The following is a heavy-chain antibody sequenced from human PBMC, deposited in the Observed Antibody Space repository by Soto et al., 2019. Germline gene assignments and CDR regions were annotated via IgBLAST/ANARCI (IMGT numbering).Heavy chain of an antibody. CDR1: GYSFASYW. CDR3: ARQALYYDSSGYLAY. Sequence: PGESLKISCKCSGYSFASYWIVLVRQMPGKGLEWMGVIYPGDSDTRYSPSFQGQVTISADKSISTAYLQWSSLKASDTAMYYCARQALYYDSSGYLAYWGQGTLVTVSS. V-gene: IGHV5-51*01. J-gene: IGHJ4*02. CDR2: IYPGDSDT. D-gene: IGHD3-22*01.